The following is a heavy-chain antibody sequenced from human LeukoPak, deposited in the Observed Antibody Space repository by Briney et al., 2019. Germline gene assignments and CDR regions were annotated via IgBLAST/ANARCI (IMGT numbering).Heavy chain of an antibody. CDR1: GFTFSSYA. Sequence: GGSLRLSCATSGFTFSSYAMHWVRQAPGKGLEWVAVISYDGSNKYYADSVKGRFTISRDNSKNTLYLQMNSLRAEDTAVYYCARLLWFGELDRFPNYFDYWGQGTLVTVSS. V-gene: IGHV3-30*04. J-gene: IGHJ4*02. CDR3: ARLLWFGELDRFPNYFDY. CDR2: ISYDGSNK. D-gene: IGHD3-10*01.